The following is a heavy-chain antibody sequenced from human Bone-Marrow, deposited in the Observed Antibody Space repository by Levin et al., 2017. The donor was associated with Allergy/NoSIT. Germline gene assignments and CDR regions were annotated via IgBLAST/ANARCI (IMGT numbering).Heavy chain of an antibody. D-gene: IGHD1-7*01. CDR3: AGGPGGWNSLDY. V-gene: IGHV3-7*01. Sequence: GGSLRLSCAASGFTFTNYWMTWVRQAPGKGLEWVANINQDGSEKHSVDSVKGQFTISRDNAKKSLYLQMNSLRVEDTAVYYCAGGPGGWNSLDYWGQGTLVTVSS. CDR2: INQDGSEK. CDR1: GFTFTNYW. J-gene: IGHJ4*02.